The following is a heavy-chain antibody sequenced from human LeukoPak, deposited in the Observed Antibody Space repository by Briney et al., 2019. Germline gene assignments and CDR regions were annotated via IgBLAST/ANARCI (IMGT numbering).Heavy chain of an antibody. Sequence: KSSETLSLTCTVSGGSISSGDYYWSWIRQPPGKGLEWVGYMYYSGSTYYNPSLKSQVTISVDTSKNQFSLQLSSVTAADTAVYYCARPYYYDSRIDPWGQGTLVTVSS. D-gene: IGHD3-22*01. V-gene: IGHV4-30-4*01. J-gene: IGHJ5*02. CDR1: GGSISSGDYY. CDR3: ARPYYYDSRIDP. CDR2: MYYSGST.